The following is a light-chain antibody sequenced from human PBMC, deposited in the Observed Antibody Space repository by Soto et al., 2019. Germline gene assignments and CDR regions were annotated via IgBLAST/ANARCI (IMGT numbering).Light chain of an antibody. J-gene: IGKJ4*01. Sequence: DIVMTQSPDSLAVSLGERATINCKSSQSVLYSSNNKNYLAWYQQKPGQPPKLLIYWASTRESGVPARFSGSGSGTDFTLAFSSLQAEDMTVYYCQQYYSTPLTFGGGTKVEIK. CDR2: WAS. CDR1: QSVLYSSNNKNY. CDR3: QQYYSTPLT. V-gene: IGKV4-1*01.